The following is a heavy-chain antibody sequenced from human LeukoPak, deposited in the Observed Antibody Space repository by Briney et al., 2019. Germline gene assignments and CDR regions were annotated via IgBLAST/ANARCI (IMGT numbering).Heavy chain of an antibody. Sequence: PSETLSLTCSVSAGSISTYYWSWIRQPPGKGLEWIGEINHSGSTNYNPSLKSRVTISVDTSKNQFSLKLSSVTAADTAVYYCARGRQGPRAAASFRRWFDPWGQGTLVTVSS. CDR2: INHSGST. V-gene: IGHV4-34*01. J-gene: IGHJ5*02. CDR1: AGSISTYY. CDR3: ARGRQGPRAAASFRRWFDP. D-gene: IGHD6-13*01.